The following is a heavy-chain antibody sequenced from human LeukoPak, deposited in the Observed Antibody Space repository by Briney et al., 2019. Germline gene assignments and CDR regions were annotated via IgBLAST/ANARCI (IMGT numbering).Heavy chain of an antibody. Sequence: GGSLRLSCAASGFTFSSYGMHWVRQAPGKGLEWVAFIRYDGSNKYYADSLKGRFTISRDNSKNTLFLQMNSLRAEDTAVYYCAKNTISGGHYQYYMDVWGKGTTVTVSS. CDR1: GFTFSSYG. V-gene: IGHV3-30*02. CDR3: AKNTISGGHYQYYMDV. D-gene: IGHD3-16*02. J-gene: IGHJ6*03. CDR2: IRYDGSNK.